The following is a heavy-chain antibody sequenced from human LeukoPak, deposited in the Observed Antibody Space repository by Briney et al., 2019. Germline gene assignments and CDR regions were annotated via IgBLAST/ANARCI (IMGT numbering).Heavy chain of an antibody. CDR2: INPSGGST. CDR1: GYTFTSYY. Sequence: ASVKVSCKASGYTFTSYYMHWARQAPGQGLEWMGIINPSGGSTSYAQKFQGRVTTTRDTSTSTVYMELSSLRSEDTAVYYCARDSEPSTVPYWGQGTLVTVSS. CDR3: ARDSEPSTVPY. J-gene: IGHJ4*02. V-gene: IGHV1-46*01. D-gene: IGHD1-14*01.